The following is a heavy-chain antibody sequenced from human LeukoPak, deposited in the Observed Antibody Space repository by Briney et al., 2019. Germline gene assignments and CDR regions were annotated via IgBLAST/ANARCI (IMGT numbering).Heavy chain of an antibody. CDR1: GGTFSSYA. J-gene: IGHJ4*02. D-gene: IGHD1-7*01. V-gene: IGHV1-69*13. CDR3: ARMSNWKYQGFES. CDR2: IIPIFGTA. Sequence: SVKVSCKASGGTFSSYAISWVRQAPGQGLEWMGGIIPIFGTADYAQKFQGRVTITADESTSTAYMELSSLRSEDTAVYYCARMSNWKYQGFESWGQGTLVTVFS.